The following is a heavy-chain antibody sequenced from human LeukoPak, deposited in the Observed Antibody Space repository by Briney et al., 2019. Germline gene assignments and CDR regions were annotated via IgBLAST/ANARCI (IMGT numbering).Heavy chain of an antibody. Sequence: TGGSLRPPCAASGFTLSNAWKSWVRPAPGKGLEWVGRIKSKTDGGTTDYAAPVKGRFTISRDDSKNTLYLQMNSLKTEDTAVYYCTTDSYGDYGVFDYWGQGTLVTVSS. V-gene: IGHV3-15*01. D-gene: IGHD4-17*01. CDR2: IKSKTDGGTT. J-gene: IGHJ4*02. CDR3: TTDSYGDYGVFDY. CDR1: GFTLSNAW.